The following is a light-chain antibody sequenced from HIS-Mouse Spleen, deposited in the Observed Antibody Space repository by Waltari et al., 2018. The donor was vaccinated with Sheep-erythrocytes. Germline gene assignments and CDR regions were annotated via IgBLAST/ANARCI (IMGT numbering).Light chain of an antibody. CDR2: DVS. CDR3: CSYAGSYNHV. Sequence: QSALTQPRSVSGSPGQSVTISCTGTSSYVGGYNYVSWYQQHPGKPPKLMIYDVSKRPSGVPDRFSGSKSGNTASLTISGLQAEDEADYYCCSYAGSYNHVFATGTKVTVL. J-gene: IGLJ1*01. CDR1: SSYVGGYNY. V-gene: IGLV2-11*01.